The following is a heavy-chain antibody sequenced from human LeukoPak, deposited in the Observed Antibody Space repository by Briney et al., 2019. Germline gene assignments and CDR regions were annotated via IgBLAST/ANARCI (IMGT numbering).Heavy chain of an antibody. CDR2: INSDGGST. CDR1: GFTFSSYW. J-gene: IGHJ4*02. D-gene: IGHD5-24*01. V-gene: IGHV3-74*01. Sequence: PGGSLRLSCAASGFTFSSYWMSWVRQAPGKGLVWVSRINSDGGSTSYADSVKGRFTISRDNAKNTLYLQINSLRAEDTAVYYCARRIQGMAPYYFDYWGQGTLVTVSS. CDR3: ARRIQGMAPYYFDY.